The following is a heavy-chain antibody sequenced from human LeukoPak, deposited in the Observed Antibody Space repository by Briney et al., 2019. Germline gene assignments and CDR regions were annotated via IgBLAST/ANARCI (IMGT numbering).Heavy chain of an antibody. Sequence: GESLRLSCAGSGFTFSTYAMHWVRQAPGKGLEYVSAISNNGGSTCYANSVRGRFSISRDNSKNTLYLEMGSLRTEDMAVYYCASSPPTGTTWYFDLWGRGTLVTVSS. CDR1: GFTFSTYA. CDR2: ISNNGGST. CDR3: ASSPPTGTTWYFDL. D-gene: IGHD1-7*01. J-gene: IGHJ2*01. V-gene: IGHV3-64*01.